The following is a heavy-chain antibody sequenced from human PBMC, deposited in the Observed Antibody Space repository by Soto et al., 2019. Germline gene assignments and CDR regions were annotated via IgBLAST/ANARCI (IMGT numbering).Heavy chain of an antibody. V-gene: IGHV3-23*01. CDR2: VSCRGGST. CDR3: AKESTATTSPYLYYYGFDX. CDR1: GFTFNHYA. Sequence: GGSLRLSCTASGFTFNHYAMSWVRQAPGKGLEWVYAVSCRGGSTKYAYSVKVRFIISIDNSNITLYLQMDSLRGEDTAVYYCAKESTATTSPYLYYYGFDXWGQGTTVTISX. J-gene: IGHJ6*01. D-gene: IGHD4-17*01.